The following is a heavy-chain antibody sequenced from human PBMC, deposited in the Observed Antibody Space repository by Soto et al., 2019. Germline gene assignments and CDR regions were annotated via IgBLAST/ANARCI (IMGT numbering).Heavy chain of an antibody. V-gene: IGHV3-73*01. CDR1: GLTVSGPA. CDR2: IRSKSNDYAT. D-gene: IGHD2-2*01. CDR3: TVGVVVKAATDY. Sequence: GGSLRRSCACSGLTVSGPAIHWVVQASGKGLEWVGRIRSKSNDYATSYAASVKGRFTISRDDSKNTAYLQMDRLETEDTAVYYCTVGVVVKAATDYWGQGTLVTVSS. J-gene: IGHJ4*02.